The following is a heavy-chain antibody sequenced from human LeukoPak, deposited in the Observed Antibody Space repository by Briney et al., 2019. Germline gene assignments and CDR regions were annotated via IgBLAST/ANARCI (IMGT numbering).Heavy chain of an antibody. CDR3: ARVSRTAMAGNWFDP. V-gene: IGHV1-46*01. CDR1: GYTFTSYY. CDR2: INPSGGST. J-gene: IGHJ5*02. Sequence: GASVKVSCKASGYTFTSYYMHWVRQAPGQGLEWMGIINPSGGSTSYAQKFQGRVTMTRDTSTSTVYMELSSLRSEDTAVYYCARVSRTAMAGNWFDPWGQGTLVTVSS. D-gene: IGHD5-18*01.